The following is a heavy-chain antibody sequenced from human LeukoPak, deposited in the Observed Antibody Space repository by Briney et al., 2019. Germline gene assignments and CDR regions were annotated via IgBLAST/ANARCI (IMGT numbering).Heavy chain of an antibody. CDR1: GGSISSYY. Sequence: PSETLSLTCTVSGGSISSYYWSWIRQPPGKGLEWIGYIYYSGSTNYNPSLKSRVTISVDTSKNQFSLKLSSVTAADTAVYYCARDSPGYDFWSGYNYYYYMDVWGKGTTVTVSS. V-gene: IGHV4-59*01. CDR2: IYYSGST. D-gene: IGHD3-3*01. CDR3: ARDSPGYDFWSGYNYYYYMDV. J-gene: IGHJ6*03.